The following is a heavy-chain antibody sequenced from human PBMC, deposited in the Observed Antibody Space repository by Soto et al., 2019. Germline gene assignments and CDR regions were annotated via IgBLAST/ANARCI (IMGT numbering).Heavy chain of an antibody. CDR3: ARPPGSYGDYAWSLKY. Sequence: QVQLVQSGAEVKKPGASVKVSCKASGYTFTGYSVGWVRQAPGQGLEWMGWISAYNGNTNYAQKFQDRLTMTTDASTSTAYMELRSLRSDDTAVYYCARPPGSYGDYAWSLKYWGQGTLVTVSS. D-gene: IGHD4-17*01. V-gene: IGHV1-18*01. J-gene: IGHJ4*02. CDR2: ISAYNGNT. CDR1: GYTFTGYS.